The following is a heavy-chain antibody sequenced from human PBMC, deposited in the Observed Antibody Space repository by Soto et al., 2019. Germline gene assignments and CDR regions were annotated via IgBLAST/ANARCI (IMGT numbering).Heavy chain of an antibody. V-gene: IGHV1-3*01. CDR3: ARGGDKAEGNPYGMDV. CDR2: INAGNGNT. CDR1: GYTFTSYA. Sequence: ASVTVSCKASGYTFTSYAMHWVRQAPGQRLEWMGWINAGNGNTRYSQKFQGRVTMTRDTSTSTVYMELSSLRSEDTAVYYCARGGDKAEGNPYGMDVWGQGTTVTVSS. J-gene: IGHJ6*02. D-gene: IGHD5-18*01.